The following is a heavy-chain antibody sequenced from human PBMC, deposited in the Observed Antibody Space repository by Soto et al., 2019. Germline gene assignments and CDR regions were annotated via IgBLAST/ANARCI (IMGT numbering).Heavy chain of an antibody. V-gene: IGHV3-13*01. CDR2: IGTAGDT. Sequence: GGSLRLSCAASGFTFSSYYMHWVRQATGKGLEWVSAIGTAGDTYYPGSVKGRFTISRENAKNSLYLQMSSLRAEETAVYYCARASRQGTIGFGELLKKNDAFDIWGQGTMVTVSS. CDR3: ARASRQGTIGFGELLKKNDAFDI. CDR1: GFTFSSYY. J-gene: IGHJ3*02. D-gene: IGHD3-10*01.